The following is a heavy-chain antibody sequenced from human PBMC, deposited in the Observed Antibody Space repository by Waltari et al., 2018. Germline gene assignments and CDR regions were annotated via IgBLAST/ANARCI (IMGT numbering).Heavy chain of an antibody. V-gene: IGHV3-43*01. CDR3: AKGGGAYYYYMDV. D-gene: IGHD3-16*01. CDR1: GFTFADYT. CDR2: IGWDGGST. Sequence: EVQLVESGGVVVQPGGSLRLSCAASGFTFADYTMHWVRQASGKGSEWVFVIGWDGGSTYYADSGKGRFTNSRDNSKNSLYLQMDSLRTEDTGLYYCAKGGGAYYYYMDVWGKGTTVTISS. J-gene: IGHJ6*03.